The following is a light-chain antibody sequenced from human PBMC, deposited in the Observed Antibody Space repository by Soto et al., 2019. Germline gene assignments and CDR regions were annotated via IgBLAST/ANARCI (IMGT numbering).Light chain of an antibody. Sequence: EIVMTQSPATLSVSPGERATLSCRASQSVSSNLAWYQQKPGQAPRLLIYGASTRATGIPARFSGSGSGTEFTLTISGLQSEDFAVYYCQQYGSSQAFGQGTKVDIK. CDR1: QSVSSN. J-gene: IGKJ1*01. V-gene: IGKV3-15*01. CDR2: GAS. CDR3: QQYGSSQA.